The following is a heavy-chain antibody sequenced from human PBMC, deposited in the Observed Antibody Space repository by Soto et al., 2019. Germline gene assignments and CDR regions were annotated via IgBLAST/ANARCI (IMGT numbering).Heavy chain of an antibody. Sequence: SETLSLTCAVYGGSFSGYYWSWMRQPPGKGLEWIGEINHSGSTNYNPSLKSRVTISVDTSKNQFSLKLSSVTAADTAVYYCASARLPTYYFDYWGQGTLVTVSS. J-gene: IGHJ4*02. V-gene: IGHV4-34*01. D-gene: IGHD4-17*01. CDR1: GGSFSGYY. CDR2: INHSGST. CDR3: ASARLPTYYFDY.